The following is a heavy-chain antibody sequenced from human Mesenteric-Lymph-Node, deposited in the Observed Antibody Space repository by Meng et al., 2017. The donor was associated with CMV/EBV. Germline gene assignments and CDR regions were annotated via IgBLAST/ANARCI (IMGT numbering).Heavy chain of an antibody. CDR2: ISSSSVYI. J-gene: IGHJ4*01. V-gene: IGHV3-21*01. CDR1: GFSFNSYS. Sequence: GESLKISCAASGFSFNSYSMNWVRQAPGKGLEWVSSISSSSVYIYYADSVKGRFTISRDNAKSSLYLLISSLRVEDTAVYYCARVIGSYPIYYFDYWGHGTLVTVSS. D-gene: IGHD3-10*01. CDR3: ARVIGSYPIYYFDY.